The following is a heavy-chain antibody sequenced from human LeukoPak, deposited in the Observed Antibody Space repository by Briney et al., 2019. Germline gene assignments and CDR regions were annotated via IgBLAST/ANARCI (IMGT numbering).Heavy chain of an antibody. CDR2: INHSGST. D-gene: IGHD3-22*01. J-gene: IGHJ4*02. CDR3: ATSLTYYYDSSGYQFDY. Sequence: SETLSLTCAVYGGSFSGYYWSWIRQPPGKGLEWIGEINHSGSTNYNPSLKSRVTISVDTSKNQFSLKLSFVTAADTAVYYCATSLTYYYDSSGYQFDYWGQGTLVTVSS. CDR1: GGSFSGYY. V-gene: IGHV4-34*01.